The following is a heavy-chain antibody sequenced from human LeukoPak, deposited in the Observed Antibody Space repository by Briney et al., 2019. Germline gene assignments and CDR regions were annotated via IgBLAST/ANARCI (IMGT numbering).Heavy chain of an antibody. J-gene: IGHJ4*02. D-gene: IGHD4-17*01. Sequence: GGSLRLSCTASGFTLSSSGMHWVRLPPAKGLEWVSFIQHEGTTEYADSVNDRFTISRDNSKNTIHLEMNSLRPEDTAVYYCARDFWSRVTREWGQGPLVPVS. CDR2: IQHEGTTE. CDR1: GFTLSSSG. V-gene: IGHV3-30*02. CDR3: ARDFWSRVTRE.